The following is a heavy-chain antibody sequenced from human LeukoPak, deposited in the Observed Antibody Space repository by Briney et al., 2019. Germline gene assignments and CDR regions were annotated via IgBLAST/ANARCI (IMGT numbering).Heavy chain of an antibody. Sequence: GGSLRLSCAASGFTFSSYEMNWVGQAPGKGLEWVSYISSSGSTIYYADSVKGRFTISRDNAKNSLYLQMNSLRAEDTAVYYCAREQWGYSYGFVDYWGQGTLVTVSS. J-gene: IGHJ4*02. D-gene: IGHD5-18*01. CDR1: GFTFSSYE. CDR3: AREQWGYSYGFVDY. CDR2: ISSSGSTI. V-gene: IGHV3-48*03.